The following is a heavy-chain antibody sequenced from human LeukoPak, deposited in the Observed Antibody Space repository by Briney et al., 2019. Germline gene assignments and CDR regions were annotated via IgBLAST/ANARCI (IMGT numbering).Heavy chain of an antibody. CDR2: ISGSGGST. CDR3: AKQYSSGWNWFDP. J-gene: IGHJ5*02. CDR1: GFTFSDYY. D-gene: IGHD6-19*01. V-gene: IGHV3-23*01. Sequence: GGSLRLSCAASGFTFSDYYMSWIRQAPGKALEWVSAISGSGGSTYYADSVKGRFTISRDNSKNTLYLQMNSLRAEDTAVYYCAKQYSSGWNWFDPWGQGTLVTVSS.